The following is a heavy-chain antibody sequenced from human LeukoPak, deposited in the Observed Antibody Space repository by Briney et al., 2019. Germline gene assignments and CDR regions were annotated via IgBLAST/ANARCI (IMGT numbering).Heavy chain of an antibody. CDR3: ARGRYHGSGSYSYFHY. D-gene: IGHD3-10*01. CDR1: GFTFSSYD. CDR2: IGTASDT. V-gene: IGHV3-13*01. Sequence: GGSLRLSCAAFGFTFSSYDMNWVRQGPGKGLEWVSGIGTASDTDYPDSVKGRFTISRENAKNTLYLQMNSLKAGDTAVCYCARGRYHGSGSYSYFHYWGQGTQVTVSS. J-gene: IGHJ4*02.